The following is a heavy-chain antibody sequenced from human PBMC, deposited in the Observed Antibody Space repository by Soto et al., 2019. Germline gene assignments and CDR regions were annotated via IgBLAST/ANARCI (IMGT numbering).Heavy chain of an antibody. CDR2: ISYNGADR. V-gene: IGHV3-23*01. D-gene: IGHD6-13*01. CDR3: AKPVAASGSGWDY. Sequence: EVQLLESGGGLVQPGESLRLSCAASGFTFSTYAMTWVRQAPGKRLEWVSGISYNGADRYYADSVRGRFTISRDNSKNTLYLQMNSLRAEDTALYYCAKPVAASGSGWDYWGQGTLVTVSS. CDR1: GFTFSTYA. J-gene: IGHJ4*02.